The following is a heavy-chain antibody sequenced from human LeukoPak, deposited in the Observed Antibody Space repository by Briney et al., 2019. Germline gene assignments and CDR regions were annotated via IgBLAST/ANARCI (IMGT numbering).Heavy chain of an antibody. J-gene: IGHJ4*02. Sequence: GGSLRLSCAASGFTFSSYRMNWVRQAPGKGLEWVSSISSRSSYIYYADSVKGRFTISRDNAQNSLYLQMNSLRAEDTAVYYCARDFLSDENQLRLAAPFDHWGQGTLVTVSS. CDR3: ARDFLSDENQLRLAAPFDH. V-gene: IGHV3-21*01. CDR2: ISSRSSYI. CDR1: GFTFSSYR. D-gene: IGHD2-2*01.